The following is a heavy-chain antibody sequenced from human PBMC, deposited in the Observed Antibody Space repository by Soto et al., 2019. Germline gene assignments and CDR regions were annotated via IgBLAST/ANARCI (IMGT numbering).Heavy chain of an antibody. V-gene: IGHV3-7*01. J-gene: IGHJ6*03. CDR2: IKQDGSEK. CDR3: ARDALWVAAYGDYVGDYYMDV. CDR1: GFTFSSYW. D-gene: IGHD4-17*01. Sequence: GGSLRLSCAASGFTFSSYWMSWVRQAPGKGLEWVANIKQDGSEKYYVDSVKGRFTISRDNAKNSLYLQMNSLRAEDTAVYYCARDALWVAAYGDYVGDYYMDVWGKGTTVTVSS.